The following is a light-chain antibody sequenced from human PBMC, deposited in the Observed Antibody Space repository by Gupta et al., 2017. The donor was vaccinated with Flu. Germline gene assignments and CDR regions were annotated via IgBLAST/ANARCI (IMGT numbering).Light chain of an antibody. CDR1: SSDVGGYNS. Sequence: QSALTQPASVAGSPGQSITLSCTGTSSDVGGYNSVSWYQHQPGKAPKLIIYDVSNWPSGVSDRFSASKSGNTASLTISGLQAEDEAEYYCSSYTSSTTLVFGTGTKVNVL. CDR3: SSYTSSTTLV. J-gene: IGLJ1*01. V-gene: IGLV2-14*01. CDR2: DVS.